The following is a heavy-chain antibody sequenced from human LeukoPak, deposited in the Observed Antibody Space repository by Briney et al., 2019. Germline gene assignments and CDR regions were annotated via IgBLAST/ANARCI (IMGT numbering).Heavy chain of an antibody. D-gene: IGHD1-1*01. CDR1: GYTFTGYY. Sequence: ASVKVSCKASGYTFTGYYMHWVRQAPGQGLEWMGWINPNSGGTNYAQKFQGRATMTRDTSISTAYMELSRLRSDDTAVYYCARVVWNAYNWFDPWGQGTLVTVSS. CDR3: ARVVWNAYNWFDP. CDR2: INPNSGGT. J-gene: IGHJ5*02. V-gene: IGHV1-2*02.